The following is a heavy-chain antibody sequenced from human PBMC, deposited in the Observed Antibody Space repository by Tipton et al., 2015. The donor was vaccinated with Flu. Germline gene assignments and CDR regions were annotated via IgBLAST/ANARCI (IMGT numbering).Heavy chain of an antibody. D-gene: IGHD6-19*01. Sequence: QLVQSGGGLIQGGESLRLSCVASGFIVSSNYMSWARQAPGKGLEWVAVIDSGGKTYYADSVKGRVTISRDNIKNTLYLQMNSLRAEDTAVYYCAKVIPEYVAGLDYWGQGTLVTVSS. J-gene: IGHJ4*02. V-gene: IGHV3-53*01. CDR2: IDSGGKT. CDR1: GFIVSSNY. CDR3: AKVIPEYVAGLDY.